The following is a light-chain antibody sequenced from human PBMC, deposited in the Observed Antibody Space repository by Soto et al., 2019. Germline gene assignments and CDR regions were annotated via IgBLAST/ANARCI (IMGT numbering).Light chain of an antibody. CDR2: EVN. Sequence: QSALTQPSSASGSPGQSVTISCTGTSSDVGRYKYVSWYQQHPGKAPKLLIYEVNERPSGVPDRFSGSKSGNTASLTVSGLQAEDEADYYCSSYAGSDNLVFGGGTQLTVL. CDR1: SSDVGRYKY. J-gene: IGLJ2*01. CDR3: SSYAGSDNLV. V-gene: IGLV2-8*01.